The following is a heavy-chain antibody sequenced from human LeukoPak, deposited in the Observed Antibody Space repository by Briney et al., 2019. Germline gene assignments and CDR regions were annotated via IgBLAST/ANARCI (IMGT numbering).Heavy chain of an antibody. J-gene: IGHJ4*02. D-gene: IGHD5-24*01. CDR3: ATITRYHSDGYSSRGYNDY. CDR2: INPNSGGT. V-gene: IGHV1-2*02. Sequence: SLKVSCKASGYTFTGYNMHWVRQAHGQGLEWMGWINPNSGGTNYAQKFQGRVTMTRDTSITTAYMELSSLTSDDTAVYYCATITRYHSDGYSSRGYNDYWGQGTLVTVSS. CDR1: GYTFTGYN.